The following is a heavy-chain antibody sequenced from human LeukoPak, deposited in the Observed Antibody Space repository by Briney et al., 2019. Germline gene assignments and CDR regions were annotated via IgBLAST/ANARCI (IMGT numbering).Heavy chain of an antibody. CDR2: IIPIFGTA. Sequence: ASVKVSCKASGGTFSSYAISWVRQAPGQGLEWMGGIIPIFGTANYAQKFQSRVTITADESTSTAYMELSSLRSEDTAVYYCARYSGYDYYYYYGMDVWGQGTTVTVSS. V-gene: IGHV1-69*13. CDR3: ARYSGYDYYYYYGMDV. J-gene: IGHJ6*02. D-gene: IGHD5-12*01. CDR1: GGTFSSYA.